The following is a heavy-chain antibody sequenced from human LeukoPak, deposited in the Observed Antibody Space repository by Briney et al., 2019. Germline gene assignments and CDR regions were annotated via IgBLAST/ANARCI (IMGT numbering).Heavy chain of an antibody. J-gene: IGHJ4*02. CDR2: IIPILGIA. CDR3: ARVGRDGYNTEDY. CDR1: GYTFTSYG. V-gene: IGHV1-69*04. D-gene: IGHD5-24*01. Sequence: GASVKVSCKASGYTFTSYGISWVRQAPGQGLEWMGRIIPILGIANYAQKFQGRVTITADKSTSTAYMELSSLRSEDTAVYYCARVGRDGYNTEDYWGQGTLVTVSS.